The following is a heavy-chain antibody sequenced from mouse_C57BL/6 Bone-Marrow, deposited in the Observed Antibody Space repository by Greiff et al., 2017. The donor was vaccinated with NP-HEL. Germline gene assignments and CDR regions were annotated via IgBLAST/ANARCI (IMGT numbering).Heavy chain of an antibody. CDR1: GYTFTSYW. Sequence: VQLQQPGAELVRPGSSVKLSCKASGYTFTSYWMDWVKQRPGQGLEWIGNIYPSDSETHYNQKFKDKATLTVDKSSSTAYMQLSSLTSEDSAVYYYARERGDYFDYWGQGTTLTVSS. CDR3: ARERGDYFDY. CDR2: IYPSDSET. J-gene: IGHJ2*01. V-gene: IGHV1-61*01.